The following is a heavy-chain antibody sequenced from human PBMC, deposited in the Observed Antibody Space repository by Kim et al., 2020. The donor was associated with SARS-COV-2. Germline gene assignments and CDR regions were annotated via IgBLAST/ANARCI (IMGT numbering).Heavy chain of an antibody. CDR3: ARHFIAAAGTVAFDI. J-gene: IGHJ3*02. V-gene: IGHV5-10-1*01. Sequence: PSFQGHVTISADKSISTAYLQWSSLKASDTAMYYCARHFIAAAGTVAFDIWGQGTMVTVSS. D-gene: IGHD6-13*01.